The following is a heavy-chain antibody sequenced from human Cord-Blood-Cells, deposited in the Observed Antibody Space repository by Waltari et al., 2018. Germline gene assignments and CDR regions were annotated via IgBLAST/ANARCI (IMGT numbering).Heavy chain of an antibody. CDR3: ARPPAAAGWGYFDY. CDR2: INAGNGNT. Sequence: QVQLVQSGAEVKKPGASVKVSCKASGYTFTSYAMHWVRQAPGQRLEWMGWINAGNGNTKYSQKFQGRVTITRDTSASTAYMELSSLRSEDTAVYYCARPPAAAGWGYFDYWGQGTLVTVSS. D-gene: IGHD6-13*01. V-gene: IGHV1-3*01. J-gene: IGHJ4*02. CDR1: GYTFTSYA.